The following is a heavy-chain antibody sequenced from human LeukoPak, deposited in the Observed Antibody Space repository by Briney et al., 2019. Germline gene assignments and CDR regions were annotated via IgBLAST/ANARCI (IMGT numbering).Heavy chain of an antibody. J-gene: IGHJ4*02. CDR1: GFAFSNYA. CDR2: ISGGGGST. D-gene: IGHD3-22*01. CDR3: ARSPTTYYYDSSGHYGEDY. V-gene: IGHV3-23*01. Sequence: GGSLRLPCAASGFAFSNYAMSWVRQAPGKGLEWVSAISGGGGSTYYADSVKGRFTISRDNAKNSLYLQMDSLRAEDTAVYYCARSPTTYYYDSSGHYGEDYWGQGTLVTVSS.